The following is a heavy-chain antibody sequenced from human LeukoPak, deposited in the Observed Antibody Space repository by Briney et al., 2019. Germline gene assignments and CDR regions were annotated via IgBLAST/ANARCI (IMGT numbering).Heavy chain of an antibody. D-gene: IGHD2-15*01. CDR1: DYTFSNYG. CDR2: ISAYNGDT. Sequence: ASVKVSCKASDYTFSNYGYNWVWQAPGQGLEWMGWISAYNGDTNYAQKFQGRLTMTTDASTRTAYMELKSLRSDDTAVYYCAREGSCSGGSCRLDYWGQGTLVTVFS. J-gene: IGHJ4*02. CDR3: AREGSCSGGSCRLDY. V-gene: IGHV1-18*01.